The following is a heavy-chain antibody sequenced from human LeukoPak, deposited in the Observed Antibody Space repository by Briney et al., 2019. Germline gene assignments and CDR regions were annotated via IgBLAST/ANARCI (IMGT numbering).Heavy chain of an antibody. Sequence: GGSLRLSCAASGFTFSKYAMTWVRQAPGKGLEWVAGIHNSGDITYYADAVRGRFTISRDNSKNTLYLLVNGLRAEDTAVYYCATMNGLRMAEALNWGQGTPVTVSS. CDR1: GFTFSKYA. J-gene: IGHJ4*02. V-gene: IGHV3-23*01. CDR3: ATMNGLRMAEALN. CDR2: IHNSGDIT. D-gene: IGHD2-8*01.